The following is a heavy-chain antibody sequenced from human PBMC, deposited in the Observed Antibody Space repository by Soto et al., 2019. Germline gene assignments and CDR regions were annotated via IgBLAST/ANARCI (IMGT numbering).Heavy chain of an antibody. CDR1: GFTFSSYA. D-gene: IGHD6-19*01. J-gene: IGHJ4*02. CDR3: AKSRVAGPAVNFDY. Sequence: PGGSLRLFCAASGFTFSSYAMSWVRQAPGKGLEWVSAISGSGGSTYYADSVKGRFTISRDNSKNTLFVQMNSLRAEDTAIYYCAKSRVAGPAVNFDYWGPGALVTVSS. V-gene: IGHV3-23*01. CDR2: ISGSGGST.